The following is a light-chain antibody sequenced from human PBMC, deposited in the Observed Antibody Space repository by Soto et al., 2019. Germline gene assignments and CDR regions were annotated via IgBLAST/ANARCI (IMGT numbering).Light chain of an antibody. CDR3: QLYDFSPMYT. CDR1: QSVRSSY. CDR2: GAS. Sequence: EIVLTQSPDTLSLSPVERATLSCRASQSVRSSYLAWYQQKPGLAPRLLIYGASSRATGIPDRFSGSGSGTDFTLTISRLEPEDFAVYYCQLYDFSPMYTLGQGTKLEIK. J-gene: IGKJ2*01. V-gene: IGKV3-20*01.